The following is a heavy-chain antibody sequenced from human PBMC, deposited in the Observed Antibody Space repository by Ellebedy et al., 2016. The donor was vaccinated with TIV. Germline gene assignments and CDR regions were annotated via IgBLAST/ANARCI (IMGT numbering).Heavy chain of an antibody. D-gene: IGHD4-17*01. CDR1: GFSFRSYW. Sequence: GESLKISCEAFGFSFRSYWMRWVRQAPGKGLEWVANIRGDSEKYYVDSVKGRFTISRDNGKNSLYLQMHSLRPEDTAVYYCARRGSYGDYAVQINSWFDSWGQGTLVTVSS. J-gene: IGHJ5*01. CDR3: ARRGSYGDYAVQINSWFDS. V-gene: IGHV3-7*01. CDR2: IRGDSEK.